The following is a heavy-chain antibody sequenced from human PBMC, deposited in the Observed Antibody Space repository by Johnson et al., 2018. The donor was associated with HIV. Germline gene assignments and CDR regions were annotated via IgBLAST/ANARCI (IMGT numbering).Heavy chain of an antibody. CDR3: AKDRGSYYFYAFDI. V-gene: IGHV3-7*05. J-gene: IGHJ3*02. Sequence: VQLVESGGGLVQPGGSLRLSCAASGFTFSSYWMSWVRQAPGKGLEWVANIKQDGSEKYYVDSVKGRFTISRDNSKNTLYLQMNSLRAEDTAVYYCAKDRGSYYFYAFDIWGQGTMVTVSS. CDR2: IKQDGSEK. D-gene: IGHD1-26*01. CDR1: GFTFSSYW.